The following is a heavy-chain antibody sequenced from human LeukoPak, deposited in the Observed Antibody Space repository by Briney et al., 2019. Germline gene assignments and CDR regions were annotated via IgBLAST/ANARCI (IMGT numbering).Heavy chain of an antibody. Sequence: GGSLRLSCAASGFTFSSYEMNWVRQAPGKGLEWVSYISSSGSTIYYADSVKGRFTISRDNAKNSLYLQMNSLRAEDTAVYYCARAVHGALDYWGQGTLVTVSS. CDR2: ISSSGSTI. CDR1: GFTFSSYE. D-gene: IGHD1-26*01. V-gene: IGHV3-48*03. J-gene: IGHJ4*02. CDR3: ARAVHGALDY.